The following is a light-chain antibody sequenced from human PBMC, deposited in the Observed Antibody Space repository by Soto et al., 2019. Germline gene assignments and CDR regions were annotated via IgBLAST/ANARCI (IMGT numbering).Light chain of an antibody. V-gene: IGKV3-20*01. Sequence: EIVLTQSPGTLSLSPGERATLSCRASQSVSSSYLAWYQQKPGQAPRLLIYGASRRATGIPDRFSGSGSGTHFTLSISRLEPEDFAVYYCQKYGSSLYTFGQGTKREIQ. J-gene: IGKJ2*01. CDR2: GAS. CDR3: QKYGSSLYT. CDR1: QSVSSSY.